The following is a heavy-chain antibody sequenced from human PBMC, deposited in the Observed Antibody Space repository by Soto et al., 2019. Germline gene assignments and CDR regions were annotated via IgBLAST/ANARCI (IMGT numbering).Heavy chain of an antibody. D-gene: IGHD5-18*01. CDR3: ATLPYSYCDYRCL. V-gene: IGHV3-23*01. Sequence: EVQLLESGGGLVQPGGSLRLSCAASGFTFSTYDMSWVRQAPGKGLEWVSGIRGSGGSTNYPDSVKGRFTISRDDSKNTLHRHMVSLRADDTAVYYWATLPYSYCDYRCLWGQGPLVTVSS. J-gene: IGHJ4*02. CDR2: IRGSGGST. CDR1: GFTFSTYD.